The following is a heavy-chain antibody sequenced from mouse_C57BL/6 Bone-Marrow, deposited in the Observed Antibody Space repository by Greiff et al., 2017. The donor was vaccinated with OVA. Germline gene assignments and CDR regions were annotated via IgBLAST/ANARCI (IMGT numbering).Heavy chain of an antibody. D-gene: IGHD2-4*01. CDR1: GFTFSSYA. V-gene: IGHV5-4*01. Sequence: EVHLVESGGGLVKPGGSLKLSCAASGFTFSSYAMSWVRQTPEKRLEWVATLSDGGSYTYYPDNVKGRFTISRDNAKNNLYLQMSHLKSEDTAMYYCASIYYDYDEDAMDYWGQGTSVTVSS. J-gene: IGHJ4*01. CDR2: LSDGGSYT. CDR3: ASIYYDYDEDAMDY.